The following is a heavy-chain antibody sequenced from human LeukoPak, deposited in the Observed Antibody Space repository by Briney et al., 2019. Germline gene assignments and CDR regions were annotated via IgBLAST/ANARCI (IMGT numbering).Heavy chain of an antibody. V-gene: IGHV5-51*01. CDR3: ARGYDFWSGYLQSNFDY. J-gene: IGHJ4*02. D-gene: IGHD3-3*01. CDR2: IFPGDSDT. CDR1: GYSFTTNW. Sequence: GESLKISCKGSGYSFTTNWVGWVRQMPGKGLESMGIIFPGDSDTRYTPSFQGQVIISADKSISTAYLQWSSLKASDTAMYYCARGYDFWSGYLQSNFDYWGQGTLVTVSS.